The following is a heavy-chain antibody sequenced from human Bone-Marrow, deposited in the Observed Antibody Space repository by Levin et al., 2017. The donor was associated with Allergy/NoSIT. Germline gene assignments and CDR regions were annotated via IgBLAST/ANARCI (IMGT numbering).Heavy chain of an antibody. CDR2: ISAYSGKR. V-gene: IGHV1-18*01. J-gene: IGHJ4*02. CDR1: GYTFSSYR. CDR3: ARVISSRIYPLQVDY. D-gene: IGHD6-13*01. Sequence: ASVKVSCKASGYTFSSYRIGWVRQAPGQGLEWMGWISAYSGKRHSAQKFQGRVTMTSERSTMTAYMELRSLQSDDTAVYYCARVISSRIYPLQVDYWGQGTLVTVSS.